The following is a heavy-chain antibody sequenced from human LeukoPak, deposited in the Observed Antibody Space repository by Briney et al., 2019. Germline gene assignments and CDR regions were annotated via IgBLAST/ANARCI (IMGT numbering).Heavy chain of an antibody. V-gene: IGHV1-69*13. CDR1: GGTFGSYA. CDR2: IIPIFGTA. CDR3: ARGGAARRTDAFDI. J-gene: IGHJ3*02. Sequence: LVKVSCKASGGTFGSYAISWVRQAPGQGLEWMGGIIPIFGTANYAQKFQGRVTITADESTSTAYMELSSLRSEDTAVYYCARGGAARRTDAFDIWGQGTMVTVSS. D-gene: IGHD6-6*01.